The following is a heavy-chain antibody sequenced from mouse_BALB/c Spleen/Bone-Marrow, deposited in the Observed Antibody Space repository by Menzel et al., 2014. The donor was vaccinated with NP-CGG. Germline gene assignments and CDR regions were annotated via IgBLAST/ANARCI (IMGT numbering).Heavy chain of an antibody. CDR3: ANYRYRWYFDV. CDR2: IDPANGNT. V-gene: IGHV14-3*02. J-gene: IGHJ1*01. Sequence: EVQLQQSGAELVKPGASVKLSCTASGFNIKDTYMHWVKQRPEQGLEWIGRIDPANGNTKYDPKFQGKATITADTSSNTAYLQLSSLTSEDTAVYYCANYRYRWYFDVWGAGTTVTVSS. CDR1: GFNIKDTY. D-gene: IGHD2-14*01.